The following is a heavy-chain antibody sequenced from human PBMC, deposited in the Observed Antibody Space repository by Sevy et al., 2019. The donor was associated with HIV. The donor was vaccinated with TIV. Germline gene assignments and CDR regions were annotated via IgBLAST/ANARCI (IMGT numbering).Heavy chain of an antibody. D-gene: IGHD1-26*01. CDR3: AGENAWGKGYS. CDR2: IYYNGNT. V-gene: IGHV4-59*12. Sequence: SETLSLTCTVSGGSITSYYWGWIRQPPGKGLEWIAHIYYNGNTNYNPSLKSRVTVSLDTSKNQFSLRLSSVTAADTAIYYGAGENAWGKGYSWGQGALVTVSS. J-gene: IGHJ4*02. CDR1: GGSITSYY.